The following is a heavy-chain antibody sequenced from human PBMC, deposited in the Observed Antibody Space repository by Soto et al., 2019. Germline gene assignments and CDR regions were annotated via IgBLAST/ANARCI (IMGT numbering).Heavy chain of an antibody. CDR2: ISAYNGNT. V-gene: IGHV1-18*01. CDR3: ARRLTTNYYDSSCPNDY. CDR1: GYTFTSYG. D-gene: IGHD3-22*01. J-gene: IGHJ4*02. Sequence: QVQLVQSGAEVKKPGASVKVSCKASGYTFTSYGISWVRQAPGQGLEWMGWISAYNGNTNYAQKLQGRVTMTTDTSTSTAYMELRSLRSDDTAVYYCARRLTTNYYDSSCPNDYWGQGTLVTVSS.